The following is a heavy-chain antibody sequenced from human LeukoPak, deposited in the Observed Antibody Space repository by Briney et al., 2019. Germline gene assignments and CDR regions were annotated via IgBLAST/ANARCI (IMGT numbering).Heavy chain of an antibody. CDR2: ISSSSSTI. J-gene: IGHJ4*02. CDR1: GFTFSSYS. Sequence: GGSLRLSCAASGFTFSSYSMNWVRQAPGKGLEWVSSISSSSSTIYYADSVKGRFTISRDNAKNSLYLQTNSLRAEDTAVYYCTRRPYSSSWYYFDYWGQGTLVTVSS. D-gene: IGHD6-13*01. V-gene: IGHV3-48*04. CDR3: TRRPYSSSWYYFDY.